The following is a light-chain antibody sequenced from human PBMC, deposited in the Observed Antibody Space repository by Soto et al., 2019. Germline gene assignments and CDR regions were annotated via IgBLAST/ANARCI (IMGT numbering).Light chain of an antibody. CDR3: QQYDNLPFT. CDR2: DAS. Sequence: DLQMTQSPSSLSASVGDRVTLTCQASQDISNYLNWYQQKPGKAPKLLIYDASNLETGVPSRFSGSGSGTDFTITIISLQPEDIPTYYCQQYDNLPFTFGPGTKVDIK. J-gene: IGKJ3*01. CDR1: QDISNY. V-gene: IGKV1-33*01.